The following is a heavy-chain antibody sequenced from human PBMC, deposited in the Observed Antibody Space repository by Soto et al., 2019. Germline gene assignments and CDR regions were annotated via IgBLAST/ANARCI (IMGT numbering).Heavy chain of an antibody. CDR2: ISAYNGNT. CDR3: ARATETKAVAGTFDY. D-gene: IGHD6-19*01. V-gene: IGHV1-18*01. Sequence: GASVKVPCKASGYTFTSYGISWVRQAPGQGLEWMGWISAYNGNTNYAQKLQGRVTINPDTSKNQFSLQLNSVTPEDTAVYYCARATETKAVAGTFDYWGQGTLVTVS. CDR1: GYTFTSYG. J-gene: IGHJ4*02.